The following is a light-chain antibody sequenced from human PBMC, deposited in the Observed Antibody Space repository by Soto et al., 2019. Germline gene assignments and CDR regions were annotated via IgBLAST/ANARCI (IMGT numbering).Light chain of an antibody. CDR3: SSFTGSTTWV. J-gene: IGLJ3*02. Sequence: QSVLTQPASVSGSPGQSITISCTGTNSDIGGYDYVSWYQQHPGKAPKLLIYDVSKRPSGLSNRFSGSKSGNTASLTISGLLTEDEADYSCSSFTGSTTWVFGGGTKLTVL. V-gene: IGLV2-14*03. CDR2: DVS. CDR1: NSDIGGYDY.